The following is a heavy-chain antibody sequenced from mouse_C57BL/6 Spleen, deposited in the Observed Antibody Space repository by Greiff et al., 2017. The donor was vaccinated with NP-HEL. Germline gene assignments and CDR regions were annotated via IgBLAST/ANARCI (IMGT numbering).Heavy chain of an antibody. J-gene: IGHJ1*03. V-gene: IGHV5-17*01. CDR3: AREYGNFWYFDV. Sequence: EVKVEESGGGLVKPGGSLKLSCAASGFTFSDYGMHWVRQAPEKGLEWVAYISSGSSTIYYADTVKGRFTISRDNAKNTLFLQMTSLRSEDTAMYYCAREYGNFWYFDVWGTGTTVTVSS. CDR1: GFTFSDYG. CDR2: ISSGSSTI. D-gene: IGHD2-1*01.